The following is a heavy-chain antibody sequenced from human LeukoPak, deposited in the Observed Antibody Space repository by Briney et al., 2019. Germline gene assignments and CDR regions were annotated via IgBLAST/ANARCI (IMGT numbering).Heavy chain of an antibody. D-gene: IGHD3-22*01. CDR2: IYYSGST. CDR3: ARFEIGVDYYDTTGGFDY. Sequence: SETLSLTCTVSGGSISGYYWSWIRQPPGKGLEWLGYIYYSGSTNYNPSLKSRVTMSVDTSKNQFSLKLSSVTAADTAVYYCARFEIGVDYYDTTGGFDYWGQGTLVTVSS. J-gene: IGHJ4*02. V-gene: IGHV4-59*01. CDR1: GGSISGYY.